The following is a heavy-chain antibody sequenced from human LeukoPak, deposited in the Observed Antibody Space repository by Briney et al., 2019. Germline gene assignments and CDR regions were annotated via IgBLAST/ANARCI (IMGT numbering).Heavy chain of an antibody. Sequence: GGSLRLSCAASGFPFSSYGMHWVRQAPGKGLGGVAVISYDGSNKYYADSVKGRFTISRDNSKNTLYLQMNSLRAEDTAVYYCAKDLAELLLVATMDADYWGQGTLVTVSS. CDR1: GFPFSSYG. J-gene: IGHJ4*02. CDR2: ISYDGSNK. V-gene: IGHV3-30*18. D-gene: IGHD5-12*01. CDR3: AKDLAELLLVATMDADY.